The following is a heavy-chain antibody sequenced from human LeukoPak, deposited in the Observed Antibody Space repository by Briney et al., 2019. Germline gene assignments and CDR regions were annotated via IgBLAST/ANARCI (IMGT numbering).Heavy chain of an antibody. J-gene: IGHJ6*02. CDR3: ARSASITGTRFYYYYGMDV. Sequence: PSETLSLTCTVSGGSISSGSYYWSWIRQPAGKGLEWIGRVYTSGSTNYNPSLKSRVTISVDTSKNQFSLKLSSVTAAGTAVYYCARSASITGTRFYYYYGMDVWGQGTTVTVSS. CDR1: GGSISSGSYY. V-gene: IGHV4-61*02. CDR2: VYTSGST. D-gene: IGHD1-20*01.